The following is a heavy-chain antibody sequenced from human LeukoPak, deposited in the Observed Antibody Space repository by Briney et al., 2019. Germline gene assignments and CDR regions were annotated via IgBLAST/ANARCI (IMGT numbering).Heavy chain of an antibody. V-gene: IGHV1-46*01. CDR2: INPSGGST. D-gene: IGHD3-22*01. J-gene: IGHJ4*02. CDR1: GYTFTSYC. CDR3: ARGYDSTGCRIDY. Sequence: ASVKVSCKASGYTFTSYCIHWVRQAPGQGLEWMGIINPSGGSTNYAQKFQGRVTMTRDTSTSTVYMDLSSLISDDTAVYYCARGYDSTGCRIDYWGQGTLVTVSS.